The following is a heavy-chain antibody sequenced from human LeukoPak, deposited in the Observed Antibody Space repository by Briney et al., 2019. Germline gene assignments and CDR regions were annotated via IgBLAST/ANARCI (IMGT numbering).Heavy chain of an antibody. Sequence: PGGSLRLSCAASGFTVSSNYMSWVRQAPGKGLEWVSVIYSGGSTYYADSVKGRFTISRDNSKNTLYLQMNSLRAEDTVVYYCARTSIGYYYDSSGYYLDYWGQGTLVTVSS. CDR3: ARTSIGYYYDSSGYYLDY. D-gene: IGHD3-22*01. CDR2: IYSGGST. V-gene: IGHV3-53*01. CDR1: GFTVSSNY. J-gene: IGHJ4*02.